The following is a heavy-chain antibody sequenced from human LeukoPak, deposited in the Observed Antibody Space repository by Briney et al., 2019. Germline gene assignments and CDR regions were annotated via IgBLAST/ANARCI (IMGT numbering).Heavy chain of an antibody. Sequence: PGGSLRLSCAASGYPFSSYSVNWVRQAPGKGLEWVSSISSGSSYKYYADSAKGRFTISRDNTKNSLYLQMNTLRAEDTAVYYCARDYQGGFAPWGQGTLVTVSS. CDR2: ISSGSSYK. J-gene: IGHJ5*02. D-gene: IGHD2-2*01. CDR1: GYPFSSYS. V-gene: IGHV3-21*01. CDR3: ARDYQGGFAP.